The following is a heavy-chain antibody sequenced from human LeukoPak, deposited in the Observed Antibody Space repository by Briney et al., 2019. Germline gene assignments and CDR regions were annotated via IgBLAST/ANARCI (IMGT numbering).Heavy chain of an antibody. D-gene: IGHD3-10*01. CDR3: ARAHYFGSGSYFDY. CDR1: GFTFSTYS. Sequence: GSLRLSCAASGFTFSTYSMNWVRQPPGKGLEWIGSIYYSGSTYYNPSLKSRVSISVDTSKNRFSLNLNSVTAADTAVYFCARAHYFGSGSYFDYWGQGTLVAVSS. CDR2: IYYSGST. J-gene: IGHJ4*02. V-gene: IGHV4-39*07.